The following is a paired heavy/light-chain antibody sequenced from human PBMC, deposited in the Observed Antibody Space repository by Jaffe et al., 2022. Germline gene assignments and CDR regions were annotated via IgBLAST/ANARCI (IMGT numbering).Heavy chain of an antibody. CDR2: FYWDEDK. D-gene: IGHD2-15*01. CDR3: AHATRRRNCRGGRCYSFDY. J-gene: IGHJ4*02. CDR1: GFSLRSDGVA. V-gene: IGHV2-5*02. Sequence: QITLKESGPTLVRPTQTLTLTCTFSGFSLRSDGVAVGWIRQSPRKAPEWLAIFYWDEDKSYRASLRSRLTMTKDTSKSQVVLSMTNMDPVDTATYYCAHATRRRNCRGGRCYSFDYWGQGILVTVSS.
Light chain of an antibody. CDR2: AAS. V-gene: IGKV1-17*01. J-gene: IGKJ1*01. Sequence: DIQMTQSPSSLSAYVGDRVIITCRASQGIRNDLTWYQQKPGKAPNRLIYAASSLQSGVPSRFSGSGSGTDFTLTISSLQPEDFATYFCQQHNSYPWTFGQGTKVEIK. CDR1: QGIRND. CDR3: QQHNSYPWT.